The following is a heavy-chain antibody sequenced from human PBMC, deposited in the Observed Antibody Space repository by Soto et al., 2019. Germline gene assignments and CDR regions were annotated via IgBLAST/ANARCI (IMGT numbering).Heavy chain of an antibody. CDR1: GGTFSSYA. J-gene: IGHJ4*02. CDR3: ARGSGDGYNSYYFDY. Sequence: SVKVSCKVSGGTFSSYAISWVRQAPGQGLEWMGGIIPIFGTANYAQKFQGRVTITADESTSTAYMELSSLRSEDTAVYYCARGSGDGYNSYYFDYWGQGTLVTVSS. CDR2: IIPIFGTA. V-gene: IGHV1-69*13. D-gene: IGHD5-12*01.